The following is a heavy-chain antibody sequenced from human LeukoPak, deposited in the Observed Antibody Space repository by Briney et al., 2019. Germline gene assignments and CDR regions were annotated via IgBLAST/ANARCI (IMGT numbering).Heavy chain of an antibody. CDR3: ARGGLWGGDY. D-gene: IGHD3-16*01. J-gene: IGHJ4*02. V-gene: IGHV3-7*01. Sequence: ETLSLTCTVSGGSISSSSYYWGWVRQAPGRGLEWVATIKADGSDKYYVNSVKGRFTISRDNAKNSLSLQMDSLRAEDTAVYYCARGGLWGGDYWGQGTLVTVSS. CDR1: GGSISSSSYY. CDR2: IKADGSDK.